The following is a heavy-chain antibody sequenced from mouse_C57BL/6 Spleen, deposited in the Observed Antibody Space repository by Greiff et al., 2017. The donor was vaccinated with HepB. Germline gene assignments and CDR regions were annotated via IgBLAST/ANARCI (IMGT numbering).Heavy chain of an antibody. V-gene: IGHV1-69*01. CDR3: ARGPRAMDY. CDR2: IDPSDSYT. CDR1: GYTFTSYW. Sequence: VQLQQPGAELVMPGASVKLSCKASGYTFTSYWMHWVKQRPGQGLEWIGEIDPSDSYTNYNQKFKGKSTWTVYQSSSTAYMQLSSLTSEDSAVDYCARGPRAMDYWGQGTSVTVSS. J-gene: IGHJ4*01. D-gene: IGHD3-3*01.